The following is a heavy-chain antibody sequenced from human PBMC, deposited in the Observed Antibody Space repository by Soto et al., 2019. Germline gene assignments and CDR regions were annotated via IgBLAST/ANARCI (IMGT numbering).Heavy chain of an antibody. CDR3: AREMDGYNYHY. J-gene: IGHJ4*02. Sequence: QVQLVQSGAEVKKPGASVKVSCKASGYTFTSYGISWVRQAPGQGLEWMGWISAYNCNTNYAQKLQGRATMTTDTSTSTGYMELRSLRSDDTAVYYCAREMDGYNYHYRGQGTLVTVSS. D-gene: IGHD5-12*01. CDR1: GYTFTSYG. CDR2: ISAYNCNT. V-gene: IGHV1-18*01.